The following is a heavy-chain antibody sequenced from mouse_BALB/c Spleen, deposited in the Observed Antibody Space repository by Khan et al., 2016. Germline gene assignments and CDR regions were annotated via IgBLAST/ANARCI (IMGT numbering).Heavy chain of an antibody. CDR1: GYSITSGYG. J-gene: IGHJ2*01. CDR2: ISYSGSN. D-gene: IGHD1-2*01. Sequence: EVQLQESGPGLVKPSQSLSLTCTVTGYSITSGYGWNWIRQFPGNKLEWMGYISYSGSNNYNPSLKSRISITRDTSKNQFLLKLNSVTTEDTATYYCARTARIKYWGQGTTLTVSS. V-gene: IGHV3-2*02. CDR3: ARTARIKY.